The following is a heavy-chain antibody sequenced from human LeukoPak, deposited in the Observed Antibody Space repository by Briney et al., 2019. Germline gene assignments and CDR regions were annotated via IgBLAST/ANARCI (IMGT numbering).Heavy chain of an antibody. CDR2: IYHSGST. V-gene: IGHV4-59*12. CDR1: GGSISSYY. CDR3: ARAIIPHMDV. J-gene: IGHJ6*03. Sequence: SETLSLTCTVSGGSISSYYWSWLRQPPGKGLEWIGYIYHSGSTYYNPSLKSRVTISVDRSKNQFSLKLSSVTAADTAVYYCARAIIPHMDVWGKGTTVTVSS. D-gene: IGHD3-3*01.